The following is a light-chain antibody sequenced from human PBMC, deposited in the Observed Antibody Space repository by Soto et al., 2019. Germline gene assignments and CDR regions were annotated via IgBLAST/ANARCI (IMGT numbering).Light chain of an antibody. J-gene: IGLJ1*01. CDR1: SSDVGGYNY. V-gene: IGLV2-14*01. CDR3: SSYTCSSTLYF. Sequence: QSALTQPASVSGSPGQSITISCTGTSSDVGGYNYVSWYQQHPGKAPKLMIYDVSNRPSGVSNHFSGSKSGNTASLTISGLQSVDEADYYCSSYTCSSTLYFFGTGTKVTVL. CDR2: DVS.